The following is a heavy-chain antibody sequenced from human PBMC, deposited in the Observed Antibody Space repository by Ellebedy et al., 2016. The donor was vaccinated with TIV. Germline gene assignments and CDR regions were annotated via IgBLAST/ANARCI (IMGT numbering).Heavy chain of an antibody. D-gene: IGHD1-26*01. J-gene: IGHJ4*02. CDR2: ITGSGDKT. CDR3: TTYYPDY. CDR1: ELTLSNFA. Sequence: GESLKISCAASELTLSNFAMTWVRQAPAKGLEWVSSITGSGDKTFYADSVRGRFTVSRDNSKNTLFLQMTRLRAEDTAIYYCTTYYPDYWGQGTLVTVSS. V-gene: IGHV3-23*01.